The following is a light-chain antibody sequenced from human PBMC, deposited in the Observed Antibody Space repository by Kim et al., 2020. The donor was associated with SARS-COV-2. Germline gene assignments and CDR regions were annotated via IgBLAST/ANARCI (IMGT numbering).Light chain of an antibody. Sequence: SLGERATLACRTSRSVAYSYLAWYQQKPGQAPRLLVYGASSRATGIPDRFSGSGSWTDFILTISRLKPEDFAVYYCQQYGTSPRYTFGQGTKLEI. V-gene: IGKV3-20*01. J-gene: IGKJ2*01. CDR1: RSVAYSY. CDR3: QQYGTSPRYT. CDR2: GAS.